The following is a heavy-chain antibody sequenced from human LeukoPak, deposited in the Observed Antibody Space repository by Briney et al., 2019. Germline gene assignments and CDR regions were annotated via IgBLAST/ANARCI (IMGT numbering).Heavy chain of an antibody. CDR1: GGSISSYY. D-gene: IGHD3-22*01. Sequence: SETLSLTCTVSGGSISSYYWSWLRQPPGKGLEWIGYIYYSGSTNYNPSLKSRVTISVDTSKNQFSLKLSSVTAADTAVYYCARRGSYDSSGYYLDYWGQGTLVTVSS. V-gene: IGHV4-59*08. CDR2: IYYSGST. J-gene: IGHJ4*02. CDR3: ARRGSYDSSGYYLDY.